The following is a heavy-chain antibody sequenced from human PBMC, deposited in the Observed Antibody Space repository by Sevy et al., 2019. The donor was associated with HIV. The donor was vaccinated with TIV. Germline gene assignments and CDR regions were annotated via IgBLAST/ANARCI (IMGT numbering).Heavy chain of an antibody. Sequence: GGSLRLSCAASEFTFSSYAMSWVRQAPVKGLEWVSSISGGGDSTYYADSVKGRFTISRDNFKNTQYLRMNSLRAEDTAVYYCAKDRGRNAVGATQGFDPWGRGTLVTVSS. V-gene: IGHV3-23*01. CDR2: ISGGGDST. J-gene: IGHJ5*02. CDR3: AKDRGRNAVGATQGFDP. D-gene: IGHD1-26*01. CDR1: EFTFSSYA.